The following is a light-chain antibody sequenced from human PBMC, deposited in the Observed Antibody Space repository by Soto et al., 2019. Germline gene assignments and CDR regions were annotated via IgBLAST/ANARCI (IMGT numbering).Light chain of an antibody. CDR3: KSYTGINNWV. CDR2: EVN. CDR1: SSDVGGYNY. V-gene: IGLV2-8*01. J-gene: IGLJ3*02. Sequence: QSALTQPPSASGSRGQSVTISCTGTSSDVGGYNYVSWYQQHPGKAPKVMIYEVNKRPSGVPDRFSGSKSGNTASLTISGLQAEDEADYYCKSYTGINNWVFGGGTQLTVL.